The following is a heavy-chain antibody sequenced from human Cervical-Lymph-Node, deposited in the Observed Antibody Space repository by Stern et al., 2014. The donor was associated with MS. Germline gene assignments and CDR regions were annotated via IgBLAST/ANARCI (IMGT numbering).Heavy chain of an antibody. J-gene: IGHJ4*02. Sequence: QVQLQESGPGLVKPSETLSLICTVSGGSLSGSSDYWTWIRQTAGKGLEWIGRVNSGGTPHSTPPLRGGVSISIAPSKNVSSLKVTSVTAADTAVYFCARGKFFSGWLFDYWGQGILVTVSS. D-gene: IGHD6-19*01. CDR2: VNSGGTP. CDR3: ARGKFFSGWLFDY. V-gene: IGHV4-61*02. CDR1: GGSLSGSSDY.